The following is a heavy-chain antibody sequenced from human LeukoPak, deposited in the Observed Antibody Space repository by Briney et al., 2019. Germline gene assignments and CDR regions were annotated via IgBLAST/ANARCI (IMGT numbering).Heavy chain of an antibody. CDR1: GYTFTSYL. J-gene: IGHJ4*02. CDR2: INVGNDNT. V-gene: IGHV1-3*01. D-gene: IGHD1-26*01. Sequence: ASVKVSCKASGYTFTSYLIHWVRQAPGQRLEWMGWINVGNDNTKYSQNFQGRVTITRDTSVSTAYMELSSLRSEDTAVYYCARDSIWGSGTYGFDYWGQGALVTVSS. CDR3: ARDSIWGSGTYGFDY.